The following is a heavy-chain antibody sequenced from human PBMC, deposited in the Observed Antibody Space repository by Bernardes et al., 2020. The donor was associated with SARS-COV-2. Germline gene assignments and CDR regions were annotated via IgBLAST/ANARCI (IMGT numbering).Heavy chain of an antibody. Sequence: ASVKVSCKASGYTFSDYYIHWLRQAPGQGFEWMGWISPKSGATNYAQKFQGRVTMTSDTAISTEYMQLSRLTSDDTAVYYCARTFYYDRGGDSVFDQWGQGTLVSVSS. V-gene: IGHV1-2*02. D-gene: IGHD2-21*01. CDR2: ISPKSGAT. J-gene: IGHJ4*02. CDR1: GYTFSDYY. CDR3: ARTFYYDRGGDSVFDQ.